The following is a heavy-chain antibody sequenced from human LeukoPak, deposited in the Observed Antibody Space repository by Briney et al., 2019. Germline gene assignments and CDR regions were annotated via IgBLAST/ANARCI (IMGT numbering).Heavy chain of an antibody. CDR3: ATSTVTHTRDP. V-gene: IGHV1-2*02. Sequence: ASVRVSCKASGYTFTDFYLNWVRQAPGQGLEWMAWINPFSGATSYAEKFQGRVTMTWDTSISTAYMALLGLRSDDTAVYYCATSTVTHTRDPWGQGTLVTVSS. CDR1: GYTFTDFY. D-gene: IGHD1-1*01. CDR2: INPFSGAT. J-gene: IGHJ5*02.